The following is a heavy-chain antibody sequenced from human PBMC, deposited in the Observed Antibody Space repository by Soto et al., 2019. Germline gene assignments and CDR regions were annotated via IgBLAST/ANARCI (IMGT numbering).Heavy chain of an antibody. CDR1: GYTFTRSG. V-gene: IGHV1-18*01. CDR2: ISTYNGDT. J-gene: IGHJ6*02. D-gene: IGHD5-12*01. CDR3: AREGVALYYYYGMDV. Sequence: ASVKISCKDSGYTFTRSGISWARQAPGQGLEWMGWISTYNGDTNYAQTFQGRVTMTTDTSTSTVHMEVRSLRSDDTAVYYCAREGVALYYYYGMDVWGQGTPVTVSS.